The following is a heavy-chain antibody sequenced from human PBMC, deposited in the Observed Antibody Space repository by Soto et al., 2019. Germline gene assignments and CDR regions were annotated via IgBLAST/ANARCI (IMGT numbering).Heavy chain of an antibody. CDR3: APRLGTRFRGEKVG. CDR2: IIPILGIA. J-gene: IGHJ4*02. V-gene: IGHV1-69*02. Sequence: QVQLVQSGAEVKKPGSSVKVSCKASGGTFSSYTISWVRQAPGQGLEWMGRIIPILGIANYAQKFQGRVTITADKPTSSAYVELSRRRSEDTAVYYCAPRLGTRFRGEKVGWGQGTLVTVSS. CDR1: GGTFSSYT. D-gene: IGHD3-10*01.